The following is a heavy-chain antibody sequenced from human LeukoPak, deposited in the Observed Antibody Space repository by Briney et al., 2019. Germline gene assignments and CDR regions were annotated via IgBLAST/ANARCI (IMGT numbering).Heavy chain of an antibody. V-gene: IGHV4-38-2*01. CDR1: GYSISSGYY. J-gene: IGHJ3*02. CDR3: ARDPTRIYDSSGYYGDDAFDI. CDR2: IYHSGST. D-gene: IGHD3-22*01. Sequence: PSETLSLTCAASGYSISSGYYWGWIRQPPGKGLEWIGSIYHSGSTYYNPSLKSRVTISVDTSKNQFSLKLSSVTAADTAVYYCARDPTRIYDSSGYYGDDAFDIWGQGTMVTVSS.